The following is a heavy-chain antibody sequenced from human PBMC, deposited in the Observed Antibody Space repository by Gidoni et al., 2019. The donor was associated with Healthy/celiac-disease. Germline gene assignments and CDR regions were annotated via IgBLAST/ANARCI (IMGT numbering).Heavy chain of an antibody. CDR1: GFTFRSYA. D-gene: IGHD2-21*02. V-gene: IGHV3-23*01. CDR3: ARVAYCGGDCRYFDY. CDR2: ISGSGGST. Sequence: EVQLLASGGGLVQPGGSLRLSCAASGFTFRSYAMSWVRQAPGKGLEWVSAISGSGGSTYYADSVKGRFTISRDNSKNTLYLQMNSLRAEDTAVYYCARVAYCGGDCRYFDYWGQGTLVTVSS. J-gene: IGHJ4*02.